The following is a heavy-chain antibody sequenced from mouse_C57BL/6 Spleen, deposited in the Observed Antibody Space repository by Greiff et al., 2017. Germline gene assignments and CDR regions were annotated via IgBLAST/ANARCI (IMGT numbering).Heavy chain of an antibody. J-gene: IGHJ4*01. Sequence: EVKLQESGPGFVKPSLSLSLTCSVTGFSITRGYYWNWLRPFPGNHLEWMDFISYDGSNYYNPSLKNRISISRDTSKNQFFLKLTSVTTEDTATYYCARFYYGYDDCGAMDYWGQGTSVTVSS. V-gene: IGHV3-6*01. CDR3: ARFYYGYDDCGAMDY. CDR1: GFSITRGYY. D-gene: IGHD2-2*01. CDR2: ISYDGSN.